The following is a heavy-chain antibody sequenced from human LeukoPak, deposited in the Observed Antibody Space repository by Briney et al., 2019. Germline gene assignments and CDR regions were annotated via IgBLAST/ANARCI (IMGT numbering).Heavy chain of an antibody. CDR2: TNHSGST. Sequence: PSETLSLTCAVYGGSFSGYYWSWIRQPPGKGLEWIGETNHSGSTNYNPPLKSRVTISVDTSKNQFSLKLSSVTAADTAVYYCARGVQAAAGTWYYYYYMDVWGKGTMVTVSS. V-gene: IGHV4-34*01. CDR3: ARGVQAAAGTWYYYYYMDV. J-gene: IGHJ6*03. D-gene: IGHD6-13*01. CDR1: GGSFSGYY.